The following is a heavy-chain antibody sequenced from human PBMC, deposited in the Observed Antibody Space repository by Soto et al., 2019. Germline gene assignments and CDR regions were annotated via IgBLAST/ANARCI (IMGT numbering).Heavy chain of an antibody. D-gene: IGHD5-18*01. V-gene: IGHV3-30-3*01. CDR2: LSYDGSNK. J-gene: IGHJ5*02. CDR3: ASSEGYSYGPRWFDP. Sequence: QVQLVESGGGVVQPGRSLRLSCAASGFTFSSYAMHWVRQAPGKGLEWVAVLSYDGSNKYYADSVKGRFTISRDNSKNTLYRQMNSLRAEDTAVYYCASSEGYSYGPRWFDPWGQGTLVTVSS. CDR1: GFTFSSYA.